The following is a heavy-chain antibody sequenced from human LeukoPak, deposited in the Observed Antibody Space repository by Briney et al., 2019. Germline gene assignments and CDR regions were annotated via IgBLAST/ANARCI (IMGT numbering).Heavy chain of an antibody. Sequence: GGSLRLSCAASGFTFSSFAMHWVRQAPGKGLEWVAVIPYDGSNKYYADSVKGRFTISRDNAKNTLYLRMNSLRPEDTAVYYCARAPGLGSGSAFDSWGQGTLVTVSS. D-gene: IGHD3-10*01. J-gene: IGHJ4*02. CDR2: IPYDGSNK. CDR1: GFTFSSFA. CDR3: ARAPGLGSGSAFDS. V-gene: IGHV3-30-3*01.